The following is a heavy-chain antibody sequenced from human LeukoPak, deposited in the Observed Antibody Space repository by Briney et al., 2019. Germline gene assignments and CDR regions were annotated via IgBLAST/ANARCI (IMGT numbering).Heavy chain of an antibody. V-gene: IGHV4-59*01. CDR2: IYYSGTT. CDR3: ARDSSYKGSWYDY. CDR1: GGSISSYY. D-gene: IGHD6-13*01. J-gene: IGHJ4*02. Sequence: SETLSLTCTVSGGSISSYYWTWIRQPPGKGLEWIGYIYYSGTTYYNPSLKSRVTISLDTSKNKFSLNLTSVNVADTAVYYCARDSSYKGSWYDYWGQGTLVTVSS.